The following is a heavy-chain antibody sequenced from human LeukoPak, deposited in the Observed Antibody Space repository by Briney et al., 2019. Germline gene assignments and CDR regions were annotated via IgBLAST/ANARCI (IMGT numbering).Heavy chain of an antibody. Sequence: GGSLRLSCAASAFTFNSYWMSWVRQAPGKGLEWVASINQDGSLNYYVDSVKGRFTISRDNAKNSLYLQMNSLRAEDTAVYYCARDPYSGSYGDYYYYYMDVWGKGTTVTTSS. J-gene: IGHJ6*03. CDR3: ARDPYSGSYGDYYYYYMDV. D-gene: IGHD1-26*01. CDR1: AFTFNSYW. CDR2: INQDGSLN. V-gene: IGHV3-7*01.